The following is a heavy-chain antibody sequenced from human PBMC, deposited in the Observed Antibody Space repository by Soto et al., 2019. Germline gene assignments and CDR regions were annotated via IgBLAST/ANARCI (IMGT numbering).Heavy chain of an antibody. CDR2: IFLNDEK. CDR1: GFSLSNARMG. J-gene: IGHJ4*02. V-gene: IGHV2-26*01. CDR3: ARMGHYDFWSGYYFDY. Sequence: QVTLKESGPVLVKPTETLTLTCTVSGFSLSNARMGVSWIRQPPGKALEWLAHIFLNDEKSYSTSLKSRLTISKDTSKSQVVLTMTNMDPGDTATYYCARMGHYDFWSGYYFDYWGQGTLVTVSS. D-gene: IGHD3-3*01.